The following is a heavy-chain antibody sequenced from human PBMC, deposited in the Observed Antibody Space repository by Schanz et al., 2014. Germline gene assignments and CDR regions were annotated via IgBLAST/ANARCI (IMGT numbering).Heavy chain of an antibody. CDR3: ARVYRWQHILGHVDS. J-gene: IGHJ4*02. V-gene: IGHV1-2*02. CDR2: INPDSGDT. Sequence: QVQLVQSGPEVKKPGASVRVSCQASGYTFVGYYIHWLRQAPGQGLEWMGWINPDSGDTNYVQNFQGRVTMTRDTSITAAYMDLSRLTSDDTAVYYCARVYRWQHILGHVDSWGQGSLVTVSS. CDR1: GYTFVGYY. D-gene: IGHD6-13*01.